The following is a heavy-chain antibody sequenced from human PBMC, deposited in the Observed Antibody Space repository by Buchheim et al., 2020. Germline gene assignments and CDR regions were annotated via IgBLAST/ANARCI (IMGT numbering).Heavy chain of an antibody. J-gene: IGHJ4*02. CDR3: AKAGRSSGWLFDY. D-gene: IGHD6-19*01. CDR1: GFTFSSYG. CDR2: ISYDGSNK. Sequence: QVQLVESGGGVVQPGRSLRLSCAASGFTFSSYGMHWVRQAPGKGLEWVAVISYDGSNKYNADSVKGRFTIFSDNSKNTLYLQMNSLRAEDTAVYYCAKAGRSSGWLFDYWGQGTL. V-gene: IGHV3-30*18.